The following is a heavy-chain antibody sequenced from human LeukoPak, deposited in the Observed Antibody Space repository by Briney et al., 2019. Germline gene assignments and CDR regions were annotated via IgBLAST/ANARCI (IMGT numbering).Heavy chain of an antibody. V-gene: IGHV4-39*01. J-gene: IGHJ5*02. CDR2: IYYSGST. CDR1: GFTFSSYS. D-gene: IGHD2-2*01. Sequence: PGESLRLSCAASGFTFSSYSMTWVRQAPGKGLEWIGSIYYSGSTYYNPSLKSRVTISVDTSKNQFSLKLSSVTAADTAVYYCARHAIVVVPAAKIYNWFDPWGQGTLVTVSS. CDR3: ARHAIVVVPAAKIYNWFDP.